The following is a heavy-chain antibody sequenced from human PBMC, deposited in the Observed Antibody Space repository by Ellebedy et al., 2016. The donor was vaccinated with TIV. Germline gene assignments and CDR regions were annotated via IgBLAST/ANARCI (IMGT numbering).Heavy chain of an antibody. CDR1: GGSFSVYY. CDR3: VGGVRDFLLDSSGYSPNV. CDR2: INHSGGT. J-gene: IGHJ6*02. Sequence: SETLSLTCTSYGGSFSVYYWSWIRQPPGKGLEWIGGINHSGGTNYSPSLKSRVIISVDTPNNQFALKLSSVTAADTAVYYCVGGVRDFLLDSSGYSPNVWGQGTTVTVSS. V-gene: IGHV4-34*01. D-gene: IGHD3-22*01.